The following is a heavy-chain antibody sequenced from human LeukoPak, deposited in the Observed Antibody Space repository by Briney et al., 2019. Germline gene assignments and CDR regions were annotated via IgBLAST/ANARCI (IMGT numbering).Heavy chain of an antibody. CDR2: ISYHGSNK. Sequence: GGSLRLSCAACIFTFSSYSMHWVRQAPGKGLEWLTLISYHGSNKEYTDSVKGRFTISRDNSKNTLFLQMNSLRTEDTAIYFRARSDQWLGQGYLDSWGQGTLVTVSS. CDR1: IFTFSSYS. V-gene: IGHV3-30*04. J-gene: IGHJ4*02. CDR3: ARSDQWLGQGYLDS. D-gene: IGHD6-19*01.